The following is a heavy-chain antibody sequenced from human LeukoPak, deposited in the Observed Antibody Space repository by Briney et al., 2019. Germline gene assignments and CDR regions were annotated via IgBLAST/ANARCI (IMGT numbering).Heavy chain of an antibody. CDR3: ATDWGSGDYVVALDV. J-gene: IGHJ3*01. D-gene: IGHD3-10*01. Sequence: GGSLRLSCAASGLTISGAWMHWVRQAPGKGLEWVGRIKNRKENGATDFAAAVKGRFTISRDDSTNTLYLQMDRLETEDTAVYYCATDWGSGDYVVALDVWGQGTLVTVSS. CDR1: GLTISGAW. CDR2: IKNRKENGAT. V-gene: IGHV3-15*01.